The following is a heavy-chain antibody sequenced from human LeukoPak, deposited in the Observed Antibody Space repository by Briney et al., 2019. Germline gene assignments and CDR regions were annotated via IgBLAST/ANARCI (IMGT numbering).Heavy chain of an antibody. CDR1: GFTFSSYE. D-gene: IGHD1-26*01. Sequence: GGSLRLSCAASGFTFSSYEMNWVGQAPGKGLERVSFIGTSGSTKYYADSVKGRLTSSRDNAKNSLYLQMTSLRAEDTAVYYCARRGSRDAFDIWGPGTMVTVSS. CDR3: ARRGSRDAFDI. CDR2: IGTSGSTK. J-gene: IGHJ3*02. V-gene: IGHV3-48*03.